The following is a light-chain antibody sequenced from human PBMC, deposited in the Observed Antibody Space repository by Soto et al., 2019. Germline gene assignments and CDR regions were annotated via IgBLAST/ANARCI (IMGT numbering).Light chain of an antibody. CDR1: SSDVGGYNY. CDR3: SSYTSSSTLYV. CDR2: DVS. J-gene: IGLJ1*01. Sequence: QSALTQPASVSGSPGQSITISCTGTSSDVGGYNYVSWYQQHPGKAPKLMIYDVSNRPSGVSNRFSGSKSGNKASLTISGLKAEDEADYFCSSYTSSSTLYVFGTGTKLTGL. V-gene: IGLV2-14*01.